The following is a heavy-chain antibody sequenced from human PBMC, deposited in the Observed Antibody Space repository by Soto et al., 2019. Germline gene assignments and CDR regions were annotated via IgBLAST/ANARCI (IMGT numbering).Heavy chain of an antibody. D-gene: IGHD2-21*02. V-gene: IGHV3-33*01. CDR1: GFTFSSYG. CDR3: ARDRVGYCGGDCPVDY. Sequence: GGSLRLSCAASGFTFSSYGMHWVRQAPGKGLEWVAVIWYDGSNKYYADSVKGRFTISRDNSKNTLCLQMNSLRAEDTAVYYCARDRVGYCGGDCPVDYWGQGTLVTVSS. J-gene: IGHJ4*02. CDR2: IWYDGSNK.